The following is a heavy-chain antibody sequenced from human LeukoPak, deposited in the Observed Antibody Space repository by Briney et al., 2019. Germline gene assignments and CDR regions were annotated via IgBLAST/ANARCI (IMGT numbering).Heavy chain of an antibody. CDR2: ISYDGSDK. CDR3: ARGGYSSSWYHDS. V-gene: IGHV3-30*04. D-gene: IGHD6-13*01. CDR1: KFTFTTYA. Sequence: GGSLRLSCAASKFTFTTYAMHWVRQAPGKGLEWVAIISYDGSDKYYADSVTGRFTISRDNSKNSLYMQVNSLRAEDTAVYYCARGGYSSSWYHDSWGQGTLVTVSS. J-gene: IGHJ4*02.